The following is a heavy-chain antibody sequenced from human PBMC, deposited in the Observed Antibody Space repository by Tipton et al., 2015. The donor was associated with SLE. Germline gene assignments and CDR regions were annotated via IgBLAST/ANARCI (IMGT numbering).Heavy chain of an antibody. Sequence: TLSLTCSVSGDSISTGNWWSWVRQPPGKGLEWIGEIYHVGNSNYNPSLMSRVTMSVDKSKNQFSLELSSVSAADTAVYYCARDRGQYIVVVPAAPDAFDTWGQGTMVTVSS. V-gene: IGHV4-4*02. CDR3: ARDRGQYIVVVPAAPDAFDT. D-gene: IGHD2-2*01. CDR2: IYHVGNS. J-gene: IGHJ3*02. CDR1: GDSISTGNW.